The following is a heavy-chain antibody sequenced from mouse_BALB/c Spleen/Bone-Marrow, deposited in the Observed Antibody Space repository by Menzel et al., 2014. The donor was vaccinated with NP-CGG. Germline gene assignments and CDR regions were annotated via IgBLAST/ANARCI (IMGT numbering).Heavy chain of an antibody. CDR2: INPSSGYT. CDR3: ARRYGSPWYFDV. V-gene: IGHV1-7*01. Sequence: QVQLQQSGAELAKPGASVKMSCKASGYTFTDYWMHWVKQRPGQGLEWIGYINPSSGYTEYNQNFKDKATLTADKSSSTAYMQLNILSSEDSAVYYCARRYGSPWYFDVWGAGTTVTVSS. CDR1: GYTFTDYW. J-gene: IGHJ1*01. D-gene: IGHD1-1*01.